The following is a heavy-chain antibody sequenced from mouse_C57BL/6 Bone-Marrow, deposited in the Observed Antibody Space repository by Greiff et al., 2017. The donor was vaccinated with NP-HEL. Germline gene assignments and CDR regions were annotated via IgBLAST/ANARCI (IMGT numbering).Heavy chain of an antibody. Sequence: QVQLQQPGAELVKPGASVKLSCKASGYTFTSYWMQWVKQRPGQGLEWIGEIDPSDSYTNYNQKFKGKATLTVDTSSSTAYMQLSSLTSEDSAVDYCARGYWYFDVWGTGTTVTVSS. CDR1: GYTFTSYW. V-gene: IGHV1-50*01. J-gene: IGHJ1*03. CDR2: IDPSDSYT. CDR3: ARGYWYFDV.